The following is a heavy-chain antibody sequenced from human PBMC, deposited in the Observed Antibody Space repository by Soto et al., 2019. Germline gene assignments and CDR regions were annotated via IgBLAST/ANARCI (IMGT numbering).Heavy chain of an antibody. CDR1: GFTFRNYA. Sequence: LLGSGGGLVQPGESLKLSCAVSGFTFRNYAMSWVRQAPGKGLEWVAGITGTGSSTSYSDSVRGRFTISRDNSKNTLSLLMNSLRAEDTAVYWCAKTPNSRLLNSWGQGGLVTVSS. D-gene: IGHD3-9*01. J-gene: IGHJ1*01. CDR3: AKTPNSRLLNS. V-gene: IGHV3-23*01. CDR2: ITGTGSST.